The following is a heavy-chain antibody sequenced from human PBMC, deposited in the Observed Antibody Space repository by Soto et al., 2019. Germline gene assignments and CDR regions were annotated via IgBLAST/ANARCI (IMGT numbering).Heavy chain of an antibody. CDR3: ARPTYYYDSSGPPAY. J-gene: IGHJ4*02. D-gene: IGHD3-22*01. V-gene: IGHV3-30-3*01. CDR2: ISFDEIYK. Sequence: SLKISCSASGLTFRTYAIHWVPHAPGKGMELVALISFDEIYKYYADSVKGRFTISRDNSKNTLYLQMNSLRAEDTAVYYCARPTYYYDSSGPPAYWGQGTLVTVSS. CDR1: GLTFRTYA.